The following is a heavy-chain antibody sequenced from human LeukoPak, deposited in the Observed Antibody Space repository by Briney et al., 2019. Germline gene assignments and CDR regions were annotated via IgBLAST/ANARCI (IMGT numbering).Heavy chain of an antibody. CDR2: ISYDGSNK. V-gene: IGHV3-30-3*01. CDR3: AKGRYGDGFDY. D-gene: IGHD4-17*01. CDR1: GFTFSSYA. Sequence: PGGSLRLSCAASGFTFSSYAMHWVRQAPGKGLEWVAVISYDGSNKYYADSVKGRFTISRDNAKNSLYLQMNSLRAEDTAVYYCAKGRYGDGFDYWGQGTLVTVSS. J-gene: IGHJ4*02.